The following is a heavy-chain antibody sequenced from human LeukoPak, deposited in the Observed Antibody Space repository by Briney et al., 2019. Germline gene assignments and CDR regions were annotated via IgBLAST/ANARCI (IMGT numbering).Heavy chain of an antibody. V-gene: IGHV4-30-4*01. CDR3: ARESSYYDSSGYTY. Sequence: SQTLSLTCTVSGFTISSGDYYWRWLRQPPGKGLEWIGYIYYSGSTYYNPSLKSRITISVDTSKNQFSLKLSSVTAADTAVYYCARESSYYDSSGYTYWGQGTLVTVSS. J-gene: IGHJ4*02. CDR2: IYYSGST. CDR1: GFTISSGDYY. D-gene: IGHD3-22*01.